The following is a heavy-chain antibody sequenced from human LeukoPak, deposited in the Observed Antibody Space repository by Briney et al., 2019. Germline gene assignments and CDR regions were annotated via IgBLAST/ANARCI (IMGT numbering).Heavy chain of an antibody. J-gene: IGHJ4*02. D-gene: IGHD6-19*01. Sequence: SETLSLTCAVYGGSFSGYYWSWIRQPPGKGLEWIGEINHSGSTSYNPSLKSRVTISVDTSKNQFSLKLSSVTAADTAVYYCARVPIAVADPFDYWGQGTLVTVSS. CDR3: ARVPIAVADPFDY. V-gene: IGHV4-34*01. CDR2: INHSGST. CDR1: GGSFSGYY.